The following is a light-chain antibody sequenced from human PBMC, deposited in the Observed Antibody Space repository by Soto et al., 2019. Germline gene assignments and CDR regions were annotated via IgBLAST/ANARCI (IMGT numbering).Light chain of an antibody. Sequence: DIQVTQSPSTLSAFVGDRVTITCRASQSISSWLAWYQQKPGKAPKRLIYKASSLESGVTSRFSGSGSGTEYTPTISSRLPSEYSTYYSHQYYSYPWTFGQGTKVDIK. V-gene: IGKV1-5*03. J-gene: IGKJ1*01. CDR2: KAS. CDR1: QSISSW. CDR3: HQYYSYPWT.